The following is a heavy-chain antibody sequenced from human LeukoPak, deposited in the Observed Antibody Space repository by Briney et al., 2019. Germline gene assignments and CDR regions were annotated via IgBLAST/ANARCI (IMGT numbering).Heavy chain of an antibody. CDR3: ARGSPPGYYYGSGSYVY. CDR2: INHSGST. D-gene: IGHD3-10*01. V-gene: IGHV4-39*07. Sequence: SETLSLTCTVSGVSVSDSAYYWGWIRQPPGKGLEWIGEINHSGSTNYNPSPKSRVTISVDTSKNQFSLKLSSVTAADTAVYYCARGSPPGYYYGSGSYVYWGQGTLVTVSS. CDR1: GVSVSDSAYY. J-gene: IGHJ4*02.